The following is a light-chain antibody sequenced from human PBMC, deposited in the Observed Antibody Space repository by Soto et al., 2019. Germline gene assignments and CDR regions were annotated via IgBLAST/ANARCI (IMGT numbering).Light chain of an antibody. Sequence: PMTQSPSSLSASVGDRVIITCRSDHSINNYLNWYQQRPGKVPKLLIYAASTLQSGVPSRFSGSGSGRVFTLTINSLQPEDFATYYCQQSYSTLGTFGRGTRVEI. CDR3: QQSYSTLGT. CDR2: AAS. V-gene: IGKV1-39*01. J-gene: IGKJ2*01. CDR1: HSINNY.